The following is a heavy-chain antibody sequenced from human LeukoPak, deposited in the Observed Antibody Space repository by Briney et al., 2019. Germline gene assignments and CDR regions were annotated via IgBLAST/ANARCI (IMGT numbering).Heavy chain of an antibody. CDR3: ARHRPPGMISPVDY. D-gene: IGHD3-22*01. CDR2: VYYTGSA. V-gene: IGHV4-39*01. CDR1: RASISNRSYY. Sequence: SETLSLACTVSRASISNRSYYWGWIRQPPGKGLEWIGSVYYTGSANYNPSLRSRVTISVDTSKNQFSLRVTSVTAADTALYYCARHRPPGMISPVDYWGQGTLVTVSS. J-gene: IGHJ4*02.